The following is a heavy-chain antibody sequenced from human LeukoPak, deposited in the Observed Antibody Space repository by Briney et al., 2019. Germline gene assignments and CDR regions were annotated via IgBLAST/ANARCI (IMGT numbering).Heavy chain of an antibody. CDR3: ARAHCSGGSCYLLSLDV. V-gene: IGHV1-46*01. CDR2: INPSGGST. D-gene: IGHD2-15*01. J-gene: IGHJ6*04. CDR1: GYTFTSYY. Sequence: GASVKVSCKASGYTFTSYYMHWVRQAPGQGLEWMGIINPSGGSTSYAQKFQGRVTMTRDTSTSTVYMELSSLRSEDTAGYYCARAHCSGGSCYLLSLDVWGKGTTVTVSS.